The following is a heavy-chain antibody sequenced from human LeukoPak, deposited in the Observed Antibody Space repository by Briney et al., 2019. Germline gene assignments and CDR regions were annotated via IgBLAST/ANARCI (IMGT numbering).Heavy chain of an antibody. J-gene: IGHJ4*02. D-gene: IGHD4-17*01. V-gene: IGHV3-48*03. CDR2: ISSSGSTI. CDR3: ARDGPSVTSPRHILCDY. CDR1: GFTFSSYE. Sequence: TGGSLRLSCAASGFTFSSYEMNWVRQAPGKGLKWVSYISSSGSTIYYADSVKGRFTISRDNAKNSLYLQMNSLRAEDTAVYYCARDGPSVTSPRHILCDYWGQGTLVTVSS.